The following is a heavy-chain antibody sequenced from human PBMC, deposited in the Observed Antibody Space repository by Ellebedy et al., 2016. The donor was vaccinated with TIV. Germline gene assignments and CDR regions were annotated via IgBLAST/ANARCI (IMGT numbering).Heavy chain of an antibody. CDR2: INSDGSST. J-gene: IGHJ6*02. CDR1: GFTFSSYW. D-gene: IGHD2-2*01. V-gene: IGHV3-74*01. Sequence: GESLKISXAASGFTFSSYWMHWVRQAPGKGLVWVSRINSDGSSTSYADSVKGRFTISRDNAKNTLYLQMNSLRAEDTAVYYCAREFNGCSSTSCYRRLCYYYYGMDVWGQGTTVTVSS. CDR3: AREFNGCSSTSCYRRLCYYYYGMDV.